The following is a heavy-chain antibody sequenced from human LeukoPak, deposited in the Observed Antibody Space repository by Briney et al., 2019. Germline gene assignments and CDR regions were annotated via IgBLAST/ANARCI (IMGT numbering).Heavy chain of an antibody. CDR3: AKGNDYGDYPPEY. CDR2: ISGSGGST. Sequence: VGALRLPCAGFGFTFSSYALSWVRQAPGEGLEWVSAISGSGGSTYYADSVKGRLTISRDNSKNTLYLQMNSLRAEDTAVYYCAKGNDYGDYPPEYWGQGTLVTVSS. D-gene: IGHD4-17*01. J-gene: IGHJ4*02. V-gene: IGHV3-23*01. CDR1: GFTFSSYA.